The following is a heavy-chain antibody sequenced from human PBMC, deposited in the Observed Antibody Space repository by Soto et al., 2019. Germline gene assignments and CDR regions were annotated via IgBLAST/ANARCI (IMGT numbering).Heavy chain of an antibody. J-gene: IGHJ6*02. CDR3: AKRPGYCSSTSCPYYYYGMDV. CDR1: GFTFSSYA. CDR2: ISGSGGST. D-gene: IGHD2-2*01. Sequence: PGGSLRLSCAASGFTFSSYAMSWVRQAPGKGLEWVSAISGSGGSTYYADSVKGRFTISRDNSKNTLYLQMNSLRAEDTAVYYCAKRPGYCSSTSCPYYYYGMDVWGQGTTVTVSS. V-gene: IGHV3-23*01.